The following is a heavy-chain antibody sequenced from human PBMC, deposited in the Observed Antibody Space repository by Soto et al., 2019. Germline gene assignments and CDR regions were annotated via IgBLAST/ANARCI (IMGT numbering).Heavy chain of an antibody. D-gene: IGHD2-15*01. V-gene: IGHV3-7*03. J-gene: IGHJ3*02. Sequence: EAQLVESGGALVQPGGSLRLSCAASGFTFSSYYMSWFRQAPGKGLQWVASINQDGSEKYSVDSVKGRFTISRDNGKNSVYLQMNSLRVEDTAVYYCARYVGEIWGHGTKVTVSS. CDR3: ARYVGEI. CDR1: GFTFSSYY. CDR2: INQDGSEK.